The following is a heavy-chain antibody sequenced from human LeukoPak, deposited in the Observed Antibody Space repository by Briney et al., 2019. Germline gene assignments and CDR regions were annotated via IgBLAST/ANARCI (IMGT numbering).Heavy chain of an antibody. CDR2: INHSGST. Sequence: KASETLSLTCAVYGGSFSGYYWSWIRQPPGKGLEWIGEINHSGSTNYNPSLKSRVTISVDTSKNQFSLKLSSVTAADTAVYYCARGSLTQRLVSYYYYGMDVWGQGTTVTVSS. J-gene: IGHJ6*02. CDR1: GGSFSGYY. V-gene: IGHV4-34*01. D-gene: IGHD6-13*01. CDR3: ARGSLTQRLVSYYYYGMDV.